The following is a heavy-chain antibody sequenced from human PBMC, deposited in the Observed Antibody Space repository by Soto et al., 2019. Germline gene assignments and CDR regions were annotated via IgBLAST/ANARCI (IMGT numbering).Heavy chain of an antibody. D-gene: IGHD3-22*01. J-gene: IGHJ3*02. CDR1: GGTFSSYA. CDR3: ARAGNTYYYDSSGQQNAFDI. Sequence: ASVKVSCKASGGTFSSYAISWVRQAAGQGLEWMGGIIPIFGTANYAQKFQGRVTITADESTSTAYMELSSLRSEDTAVYYCARAGNTYYYDSSGQQNAFDIWGQGTMVTVSS. V-gene: IGHV1-69*13. CDR2: IIPIFGTA.